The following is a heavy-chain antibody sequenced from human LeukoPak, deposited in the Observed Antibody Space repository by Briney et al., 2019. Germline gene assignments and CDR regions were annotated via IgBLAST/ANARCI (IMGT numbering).Heavy chain of an antibody. Sequence: SETLSLTCTAPGGSISSSGYYWGWIRQPPGKGLEWIASIYYSGSTYYNPSLKSRVTISVDTSKNQFSLKLSSVTAADTAVYYCASSCGGDCYSSDAFDIWGQGTMVTVSS. CDR3: ASSCGGDCYSSDAFDI. V-gene: IGHV4-39*07. J-gene: IGHJ3*02. D-gene: IGHD2-21*01. CDR1: GGSISSSGYY. CDR2: IYYSGST.